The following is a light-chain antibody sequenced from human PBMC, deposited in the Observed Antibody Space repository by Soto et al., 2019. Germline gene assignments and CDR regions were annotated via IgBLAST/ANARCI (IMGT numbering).Light chain of an antibody. J-gene: IGKJ1*01. Sequence: DIVLTQSSGPLSFSPGERATLSCMSSQSVSSSYLAWYQQKPGQAPRLLIYGASSRATGIPDRFSGSGSGTDFTLTISRLEPEDVAVYYCQQYGSSPWTLGQGTKVDIK. CDR2: GAS. CDR3: QQYGSSPWT. CDR1: QSVSSSY. V-gene: IGKV3-20*01.